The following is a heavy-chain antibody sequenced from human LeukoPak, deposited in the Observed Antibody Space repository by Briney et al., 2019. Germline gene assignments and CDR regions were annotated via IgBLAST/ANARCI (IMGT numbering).Heavy chain of an antibody. J-gene: IGHJ4*02. CDR2: IIPIFGTA. CDR1: GGTFSSYA. Sequence: GASVKVSCKASGGTFSSYAIGWVRQAPGQGLEWMGGIIPIFGTANYAQKFQGRVTITADESTSTAYMELSSLRSEDTAVYYCARENGDYLLDYWGQGTLVTVSS. CDR3: ARENGDYLLDY. V-gene: IGHV1-69*13. D-gene: IGHD4-17*01.